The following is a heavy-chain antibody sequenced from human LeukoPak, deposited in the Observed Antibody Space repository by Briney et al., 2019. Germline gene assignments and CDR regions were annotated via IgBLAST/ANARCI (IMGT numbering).Heavy chain of an antibody. V-gene: IGHV4-59*01. CDR3: ERDSLIVGNDDFDI. CDR2: IYYSGST. D-gene: IGHD3-22*01. CDR1: GGSISSYY. Sequence: PSETLSLTCTVSGGSISSYYCSCIRHPPGKGLEWIVYIYYSGSTNYNHYVKSRVTISVDTSKNHFSLQLSYVTAADTAVSSCERDSLIVGNDDFDIWGQGTMVTVSS. J-gene: IGHJ3*02.